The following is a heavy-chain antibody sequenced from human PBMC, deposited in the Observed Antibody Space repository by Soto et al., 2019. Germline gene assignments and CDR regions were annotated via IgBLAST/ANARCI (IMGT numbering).Heavy chain of an antibody. CDR2: IRSKAYGGTT. J-gene: IGHJ3*02. CDR1: GFTFGDYA. V-gene: IGHV3-49*03. CDR3: TRYDVLPLGYCSGGSCFPPRAFDI. D-gene: IGHD2-15*01. Sequence: GGSLRLSCTASGFTFGDYAMSWFRQAPGKGLEWVGFIRSKAYGGTTEYAASVKGRFTISRDDSKSIAYLQMNSLKTEDTAVYYCTRYDVLPLGYCSGGSCFPPRAFDIWGQGTMVTVSS.